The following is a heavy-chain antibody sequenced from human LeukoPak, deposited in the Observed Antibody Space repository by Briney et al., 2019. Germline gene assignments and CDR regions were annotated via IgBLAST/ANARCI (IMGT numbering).Heavy chain of an antibody. CDR1: GFNLNTYN. J-gene: IGHJ4*02. V-gene: IGHV3-48*01. CDR2: ITISSSTI. Sequence: GGSLRLSCAASGFNLNTYNMNWLRQAPGRGLEWVSYITISSSTIYYADSVKGRFTISRDNAKNSLYLQMNRLRAEDSAVFYCARDRGGTDDFWSGYYTGYFDYWGQGTLVTVSS. CDR3: ARDRGGTDDFWSGYYTGYFDY. D-gene: IGHD3-3*01.